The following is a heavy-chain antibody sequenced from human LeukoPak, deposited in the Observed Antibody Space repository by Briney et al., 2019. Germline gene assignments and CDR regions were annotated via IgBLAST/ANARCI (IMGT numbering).Heavy chain of an antibody. CDR1: GYTFTSYY. J-gene: IGHJ6*02. Sequence: ASVKVSCKASGYTFTSYYMHWVRQAPGQGLEWMGVINPGGGSTSYAQKFQGRVTMTRDTSTSTVYMELSSLRSEDTAVYYCARYYYDSSGYLRGNGMDVWGQGTTVTVSS. V-gene: IGHV1-46*01. CDR2: INPGGGST. D-gene: IGHD3-22*01. CDR3: ARYYYDSSGYLRGNGMDV.